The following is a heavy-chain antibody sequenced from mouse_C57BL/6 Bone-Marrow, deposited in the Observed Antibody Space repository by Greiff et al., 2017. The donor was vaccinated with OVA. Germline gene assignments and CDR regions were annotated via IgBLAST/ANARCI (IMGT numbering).Heavy chain of an antibody. Sequence: EVQVVESGGGLVKPGGSLKLSCAASGFTFSSYAMSWVRQTPEKRLEWVATISDGGSYTYYPDNVKVRFTISRDNAKNNLYLQMSHLKSEDTALYYCARGNWGWYFDVWGTGTTVTVSS. J-gene: IGHJ1*03. V-gene: IGHV5-4*01. CDR1: GFTFSSYA. D-gene: IGHD4-1*01. CDR3: ARGNWGWYFDV. CDR2: ISDGGSYT.